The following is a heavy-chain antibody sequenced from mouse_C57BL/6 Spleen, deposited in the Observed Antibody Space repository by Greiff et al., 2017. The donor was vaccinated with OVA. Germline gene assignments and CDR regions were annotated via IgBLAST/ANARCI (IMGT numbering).Heavy chain of an antibody. V-gene: IGHV1-26*01. J-gene: IGHJ1*03. D-gene: IGHD1-1*01. CDR2: INPNNGGT. CDR3: ARYYGSSWGDWYFDV. CDR1: GYTFTDYY. Sequence: EVQLQQSGPELVKPGASVKISCKASGYTFTDYYMNWVKQSHGKSLEWIGDINPNNGGTSYNQKFKGKATLTVDKSSSTAYMELRSLTSEDSAVYYCARYYGSSWGDWYFDVWGTGTTVTVSS.